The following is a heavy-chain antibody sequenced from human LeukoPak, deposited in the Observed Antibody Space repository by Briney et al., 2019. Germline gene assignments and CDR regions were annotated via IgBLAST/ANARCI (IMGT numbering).Heavy chain of an antibody. Sequence: GGSLRLTCSVSGFTFSDYYMHSVRQAPGRGLEYVSAINSNGDNTYYADSVKGRFTISRDNFKNTLYLQMSSLRVEDTAVYYCRTFNHWGQGILVTVSS. CDR2: INSNGDNT. D-gene: IGHD3/OR15-3a*01. J-gene: IGHJ4*02. CDR1: GFTFSDYY. V-gene: IGHV3-64D*06. CDR3: RTFNH.